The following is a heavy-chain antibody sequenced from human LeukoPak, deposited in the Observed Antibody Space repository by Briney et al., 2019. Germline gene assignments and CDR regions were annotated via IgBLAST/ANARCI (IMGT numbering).Heavy chain of an antibody. CDR3: ARSGLSSAHRLTQGY. J-gene: IGHJ4*02. Sequence: SVKVSCKASGGTFSSYAISWVRQAPGQGLEWIGWISAYNGNTNYAQKLQGRVTMTTDTSTSTAYMELRSLRSDDTAVYYCARSGLSSAHRLTQGYWGQGTLVTVSS. CDR2: ISAYNGNT. CDR1: GGTFSSYA. D-gene: IGHD1-14*01. V-gene: IGHV1-18*01.